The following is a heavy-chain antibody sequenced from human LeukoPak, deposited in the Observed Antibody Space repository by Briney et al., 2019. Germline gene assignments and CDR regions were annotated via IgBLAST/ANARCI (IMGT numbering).Heavy chain of an antibody. J-gene: IGHJ4*02. V-gene: IGHV4-59*01. D-gene: IGHD6-13*01. CDR2: IYYSGST. Sequence: PGGSLRLSCAASGFTFSSYAMSWIRQPPGKGLEWIGYIYYSGSTNYNPSLKSRATISVDTSKNQFSLKLSSVTAADTAVYYCARNLGGSSWVFDYWGQGTLVTDSS. CDR1: GFTFSSYA. CDR3: ARNLGGSSWVFDY.